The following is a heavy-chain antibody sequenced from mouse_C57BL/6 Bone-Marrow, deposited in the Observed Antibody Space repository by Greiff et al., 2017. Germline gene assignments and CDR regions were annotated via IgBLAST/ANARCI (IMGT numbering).Heavy chain of an antibody. CDR1: GYTFTSYW. Sequence: VMLVESGAELVKPGASVKLSCKASGYTFTSYWMHWVKQRPGQGLEWIGYINPSSGYTKYNQKFKDKATLTADKSSSTAYMQLSSLTYEDSAVFYWAYSKVSCFGYWGQGTTLTVSS. CDR2: INPSSGYT. CDR3: AYSKVSCFGY. V-gene: IGHV1-7*01. D-gene: IGHD2-5*01. J-gene: IGHJ2*01.